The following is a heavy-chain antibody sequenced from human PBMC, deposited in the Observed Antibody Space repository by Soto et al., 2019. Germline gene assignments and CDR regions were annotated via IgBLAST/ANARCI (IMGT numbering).Heavy chain of an antibody. CDR3: ARDGGRCSGGSCYSNWFDP. J-gene: IGHJ5*02. V-gene: IGHV4-31*03. Sequence: SETLSLTCTVSGGSISSGGYYWSWIRQHPGKGLEWIGYIYYSGSTYYNPSLKSRVTISVDTSKNQFSLKLSSVTAADTAVYYCARDGGRCSGGSCYSNWFDPWGQGTLVTVSS. CDR2: IYYSGST. CDR1: GGSISSGGYY. D-gene: IGHD2-15*01.